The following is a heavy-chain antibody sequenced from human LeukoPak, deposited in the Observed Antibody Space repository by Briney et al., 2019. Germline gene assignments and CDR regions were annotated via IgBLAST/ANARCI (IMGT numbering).Heavy chain of an antibody. CDR2: IRGSGGST. Sequence: PGGSLRLSCAASGFTFSSYAMSWVRQAPGKGLEWVSAIRGSGGSTYYADSVKGRFTISRDISKNTLYLQMNSLRAEDTAVYYCAKDFPLELLFDYWGQGTLVTVSS. V-gene: IGHV3-23*01. CDR3: AKDFPLELLFDY. D-gene: IGHD1-7*01. CDR1: GFTFSSYA. J-gene: IGHJ4*02.